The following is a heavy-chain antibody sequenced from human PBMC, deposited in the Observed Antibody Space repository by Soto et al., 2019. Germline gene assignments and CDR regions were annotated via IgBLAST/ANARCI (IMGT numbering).Heavy chain of an antibody. CDR2: ISWNSNII. Sequence: EVQLVESGGGLVQPGRSLRLSCAASEFTFDDYAMHWVRRVPGKGLEWVSSISWNSNIIGYADSVKGLFTISRDNAKKSLYLQMNSLRPEDTALYYCAKGGRDGFCSGGRCYFDYWGQGTLVTASS. J-gene: IGHJ4*02. V-gene: IGHV3-9*01. CDR1: EFTFDDYA. D-gene: IGHD2-15*01. CDR3: AKGGRDGFCSGGRCYFDY.